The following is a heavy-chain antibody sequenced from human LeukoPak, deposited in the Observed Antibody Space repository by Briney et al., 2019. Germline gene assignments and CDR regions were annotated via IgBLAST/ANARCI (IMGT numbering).Heavy chain of an antibody. V-gene: IGHV3-23*01. CDR1: GFTFSSYA. CDR2: ISGSGGFT. J-gene: IGHJ4*02. D-gene: IGHD5-18*01. Sequence: PGGSLRPSCAASGFTFSSYAMSWVRQAPGKGLEWVSGISGSGGFTYYADSVKGRFTISRDNSKNTLYLQMNSLRAEDTAAYYCAKGDGYGYGSGYYFDYWGQGTLVTVSS. CDR3: AKGDGYGYGSGYYFDY.